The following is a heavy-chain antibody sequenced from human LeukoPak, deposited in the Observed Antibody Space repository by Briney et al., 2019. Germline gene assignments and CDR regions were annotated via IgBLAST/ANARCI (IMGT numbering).Heavy chain of an antibody. Sequence: GGSLRLSCAASGFTFSSYAMHWVRQAPGKGLEWVAVISYDGSNKYYADSVKGRFTISRDNSKNTLYLQMNSLRAEDTAVYYCARGDSSGYYYFDYWGQGTLVTVSS. D-gene: IGHD3-22*01. V-gene: IGHV3-30*04. CDR2: ISYDGSNK. J-gene: IGHJ4*02. CDR1: GFTFSSYA. CDR3: ARGDSSGYYYFDY.